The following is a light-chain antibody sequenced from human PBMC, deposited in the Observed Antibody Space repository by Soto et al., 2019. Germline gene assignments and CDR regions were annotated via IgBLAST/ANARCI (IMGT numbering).Light chain of an antibody. CDR3: TSYTTSSTRV. V-gene: IGLV2-14*01. CDR1: SSDVGGYNY. CDR2: EVT. Sequence: QSALTQPAYVSGSPGRSISISCTGTSSDVGGYNYVSWYQQHPGKAPKLMIYEVTNRPSGISNRCSGSKSGNTASLTISGLQAEDEADYYCTSYTTSSTRVFGGGTKLTVL. J-gene: IGLJ3*02.